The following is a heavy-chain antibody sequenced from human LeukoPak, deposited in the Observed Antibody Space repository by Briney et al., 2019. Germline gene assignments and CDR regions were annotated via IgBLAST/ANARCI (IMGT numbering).Heavy chain of an antibody. CDR2: ISGSGDST. CDR3: AKSSSSPRLFDY. Sequence: GGSLRLSCAASGFTFSSYAMSWVRQAPGKGLDWVSAISGSGDSTYYADSVKGRFTISRDNSKNTLYLQMNSLRAEDTAVYYCAKSSSSPRLFDYWGQGSLVTVSS. V-gene: IGHV3-23*01. CDR1: GFTFSSYA. J-gene: IGHJ4*02. D-gene: IGHD6-6*01.